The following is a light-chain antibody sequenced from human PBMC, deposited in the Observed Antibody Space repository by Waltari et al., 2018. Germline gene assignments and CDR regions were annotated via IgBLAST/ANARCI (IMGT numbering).Light chain of an antibody. CDR3: NSFAGSDTVV. V-gene: IGLV2-8*01. J-gene: IGLJ2*01. CDR2: DVN. Sequence: QSALTQPPSASGSPGQSVTISCTGTSGDIGAYNSVNWYRQHPGKVPKLMIYDVNRAPSGVPDRFSGSKSGNTASLTVSGLQPEDEAVYYCNSFAGSDTVVFGGGTTLTVL. CDR1: SGDIGAYNS.